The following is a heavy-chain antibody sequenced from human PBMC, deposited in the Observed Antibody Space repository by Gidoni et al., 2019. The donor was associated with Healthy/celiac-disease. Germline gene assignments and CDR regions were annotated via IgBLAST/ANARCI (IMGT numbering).Heavy chain of an antibody. D-gene: IGHD1-26*01. V-gene: IGHV4-34*01. CDR3: ARVSGGSYCEGGHRHNWFDP. CDR2: INHRGST. J-gene: IGHJ5*02. Sequence: QVQLQQWGAGLLKPSETLSLTCAVYGGSFSGYYWSWIRQPPGKGLEWIGEINHRGSTNYNPSLKSRVTISVDTSKNQFSLKLSSVTAADTAVYYCARVSGGSYCEGGHRHNWFDPWGQGTLVTVSS. CDR1: GGSFSGYY.